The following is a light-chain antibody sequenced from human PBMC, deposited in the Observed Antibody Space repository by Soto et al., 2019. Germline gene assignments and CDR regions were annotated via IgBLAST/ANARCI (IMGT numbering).Light chain of an antibody. J-gene: IGKJ1*01. V-gene: IGKV3-20*01. Sequence: EIVLTQSPGTLSLSPGERATLSCRASQSVSSSFLAWYQHKPGQAPRLIIYGASSRATGIPDRFSGSGSGADFTLTISRLEPEDFPVYYCQHYGSSLWGFGPGTKVEIK. CDR2: GAS. CDR3: QHYGSSLWG. CDR1: QSVSSSF.